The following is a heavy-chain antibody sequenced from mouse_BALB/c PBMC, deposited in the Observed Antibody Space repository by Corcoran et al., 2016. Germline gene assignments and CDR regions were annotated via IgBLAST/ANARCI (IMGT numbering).Heavy chain of an antibody. V-gene: IGHV1-55*01. Sequence: QVQLQQPGAELVKPGTSVKLSCKASGYNFTSYWINWVKLRPGQGLEWIGDIYPGSGSTNYNEKFKSKATLTVDTSSSTAYMQLSSLASEDSALYYCARDGNYGFAYWGQGTLVTVSA. CDR1: GYNFTSYW. D-gene: IGHD2-1*01. CDR2: IYPGSGST. CDR3: ARDGNYGFAY. J-gene: IGHJ3*01.